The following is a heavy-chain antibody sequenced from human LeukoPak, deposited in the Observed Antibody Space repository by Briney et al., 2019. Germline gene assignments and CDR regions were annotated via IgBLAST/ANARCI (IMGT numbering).Heavy chain of an antibody. D-gene: IGHD3-16*01. J-gene: IGHJ4*02. Sequence: GGSLRLSCAASGFTVNFNYMSWVRQAPGKGLEWVSVIYSGGTTHYADSVQGRVTISRDNLKNTLYLEMSSLRAEDTAVYYCARHRGGPDSAFDYWGQGTLVTVSS. CDR1: GFTVNFNY. CDR3: ARHRGGPDSAFDY. CDR2: IYSGGTT. V-gene: IGHV3-53*01.